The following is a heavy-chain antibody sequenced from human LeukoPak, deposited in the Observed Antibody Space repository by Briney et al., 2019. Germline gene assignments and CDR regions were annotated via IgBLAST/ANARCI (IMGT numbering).Heavy chain of an antibody. CDR3: ASGGTLSGYLDY. CDR1: GGTFSSYA. V-gene: IGHV1-69*05. CDR2: IIPIFGTA. J-gene: IGHJ4*02. D-gene: IGHD3-3*01. Sequence: SVKVSCKASGGTFSSYAISWVRQAPGQGLEWMGGIIPIFGTANYAQKFQGRVTITTDESTSTAYMELSSLRSEDTAVYYCASGGTLSGYLDYWGQGTLVAVSS.